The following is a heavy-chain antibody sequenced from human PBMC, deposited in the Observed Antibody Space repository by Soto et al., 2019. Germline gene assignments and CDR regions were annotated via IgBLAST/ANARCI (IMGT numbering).Heavy chain of an antibody. V-gene: IGHV1-3*01. D-gene: IGHD1-26*01. CDR2: INAGNGDT. CDR3: ARSLVGARGEILYHGMDV. J-gene: IGHJ6*01. CDR1: AYTFTSYA. Sequence: QVQLVQSGTEVKKPGASVKVSCLASAYTFTSYAIHWVRQAPGQRLEWMGWINAGNGDTKYSQKFQARVTITRDTSASTAYMELSGLTSGDTAVYYCARSLVGARGEILYHGMDVWGQGTTDTVSS.